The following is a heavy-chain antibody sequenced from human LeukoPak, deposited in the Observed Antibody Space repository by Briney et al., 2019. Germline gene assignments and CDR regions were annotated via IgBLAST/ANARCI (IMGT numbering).Heavy chain of an antibody. Sequence: GGSLRLSCAASGFTFSSYAMSWVRQAPGKGLEWVSAISGSGGSTYYADSVKGRFTISRDNSKNALYLQMNSLRAEDTAVYYCAKDGGKWLRLRFDDYWGQGTLVTVSS. CDR3: AKDGGKWLRLRFDDY. CDR2: ISGSGGST. V-gene: IGHV3-23*01. D-gene: IGHD5-12*01. CDR1: GFTFSSYA. J-gene: IGHJ4*02.